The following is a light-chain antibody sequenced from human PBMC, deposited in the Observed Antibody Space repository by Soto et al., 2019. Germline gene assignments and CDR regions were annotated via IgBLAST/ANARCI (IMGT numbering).Light chain of an antibody. V-gene: IGKV1-5*01. CDR1: QTINNW. CDR2: HAS. CDR3: QHYNSYPWT. Sequence: DIQMTQSPSTLSASIGDRVTITCRASQTINNWLAWYQQKPGKAPNLLIYHASNLETGVPSRFSGSAFGTEFTLTISSLQPDDFATYYCQHYNSYPWTFGQVTKVEIK. J-gene: IGKJ1*01.